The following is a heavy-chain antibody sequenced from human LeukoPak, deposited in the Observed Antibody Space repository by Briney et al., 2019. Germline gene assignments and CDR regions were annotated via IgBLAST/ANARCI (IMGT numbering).Heavy chain of an antibody. Sequence: PSETLSLTCTVSGGSISSGGYYWSWIRQHPGKGLEWIGYIYYSGSTYYNPSLKSRVTISVDTSKNQFSLKLSSVTAADTAVYYCATRPYYYGSGSYTFDYWGQGTLVTVSS. CDR2: IYYSGST. D-gene: IGHD3-10*01. CDR1: GGSISSGGYY. CDR3: ATRPYYYGSGSYTFDY. J-gene: IGHJ4*02. V-gene: IGHV4-31*03.